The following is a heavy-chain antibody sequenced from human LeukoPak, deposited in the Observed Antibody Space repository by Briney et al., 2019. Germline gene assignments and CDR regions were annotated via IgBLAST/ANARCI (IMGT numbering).Heavy chain of an antibody. CDR3: ARGRYYLDS. CDR2: FNSDGRSS. V-gene: IGHV3-74*01. J-gene: IGHJ4*02. D-gene: IGHD4-17*01. Sequence: GGSLRLSCAASGFTFSTYWMHWVRQAPGKGLVWVSRFNSDGRSSYYADSVKGRFTISRDNAKNTLYLQMNSLRAEDTAVYYCARGRYYLDSWGQGTLVTVSS. CDR1: GFTFSTYW.